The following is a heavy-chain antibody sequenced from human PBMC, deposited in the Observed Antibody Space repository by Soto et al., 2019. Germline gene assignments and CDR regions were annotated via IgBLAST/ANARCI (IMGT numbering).Heavy chain of an antibody. CDR3: AKVLRDIVVVPAAQDYYYYYGMDV. D-gene: IGHD2-2*01. Sequence: EVQLVESGGALVQSGGSLRLACAASGFTFSSYAMSWVRQAPGKGLEWVSAISGSGGSTYYADSVKGRFTISRDNSKNTLYLQMNSLRAEDTAVYYCAKVLRDIVVVPAAQDYYYYYGMDVWGQGTTVTVSS. V-gene: IGHV3-23*04. J-gene: IGHJ6*02. CDR1: GFTFSSYA. CDR2: ISGSGGST.